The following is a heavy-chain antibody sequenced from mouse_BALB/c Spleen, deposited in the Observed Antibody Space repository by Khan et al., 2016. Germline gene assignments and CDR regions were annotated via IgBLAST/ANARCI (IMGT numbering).Heavy chain of an antibody. Sequence: QIQLVQSGPELKRPGKTVKISCKASGYTFTNYGINWVKQAPGKGLKWMGWINTYSGESTYADDFKGRFALPSETSANTAYLQINNLKNEDTATYFCARYRYYYGSSRYFDVWGAGTTVTVSS. CDR1: GYTFTNYG. J-gene: IGHJ1*01. CDR3: ARYRYYYGSSRYFDV. CDR2: INTYSGES. D-gene: IGHD1-1*01. V-gene: IGHV9-3-1*01.